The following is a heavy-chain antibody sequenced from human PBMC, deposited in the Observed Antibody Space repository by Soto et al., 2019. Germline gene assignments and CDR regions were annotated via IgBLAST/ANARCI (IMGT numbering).Heavy chain of an antibody. V-gene: IGHV3-74*01. Sequence: PGGSLRLSCAASGFTLNSFFMHWVRQAPGKGLMWVSRISSDGSSTTYADSVKGRFTISRDNSRNTLYLQMNSLRAEDTAVYYCAKDKANRVRGFIKLYYFDYWGQGTLVTVSS. CDR2: ISSDGSST. CDR3: AKDKANRVRGFIKLYYFDY. D-gene: IGHD3-10*01. CDR1: GFTLNSFF. J-gene: IGHJ4*02.